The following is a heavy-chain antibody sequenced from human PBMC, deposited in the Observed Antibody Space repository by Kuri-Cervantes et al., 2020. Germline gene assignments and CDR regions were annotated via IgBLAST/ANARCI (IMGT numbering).Heavy chain of an antibody. CDR1: GYTFTDYY. D-gene: IGHD2-2*01. V-gene: IGHV1-18*04. J-gene: IGHJ6*02. CDR3: ARDRCSSTSCYYYYYGMDV. CDR2: ISAYNGNT. Sequence: ASVKVSCKASGYTFTDYYMHWVRLAPGQGLEWMGWISAYNGNTNYAQKLQGRVTMTTDTSTSTAYMELRSLRSDDTAVYYCARDRCSSTSCYYYYYGMDVWGQGTTVTVSS.